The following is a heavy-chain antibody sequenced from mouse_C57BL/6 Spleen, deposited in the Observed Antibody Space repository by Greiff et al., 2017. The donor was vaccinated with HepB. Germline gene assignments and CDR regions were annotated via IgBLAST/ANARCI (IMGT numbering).Heavy chain of an antibody. CDR2: INPYNGGT. J-gene: IGHJ4*01. CDR1: GYTFTDYY. Sequence: EVKLMESGPVLVKPGASVKMSCKASGYTFTDYYMNWVKQSHGKSLEWIGVINPYNGGTSYNQKFKGKATLTVDKSSSTAYMELNSLTSEDSAVYYCAREGYYDYERAMDYWGQGTSVTVSS. D-gene: IGHD2-4*01. CDR3: AREGYYDYERAMDY. V-gene: IGHV1-19*01.